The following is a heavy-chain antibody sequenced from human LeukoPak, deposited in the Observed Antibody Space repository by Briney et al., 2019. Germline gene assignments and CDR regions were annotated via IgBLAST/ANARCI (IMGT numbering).Heavy chain of an antibody. D-gene: IGHD2-21*01. CDR3: ARGHPCGY. CDR2: IKEDGSEK. Sequence: PGGSLRLSGSASGFTFSTFWRSWVRQAPGKGLEWVANIKEDGSEKNYAHPEQGRFTLHRHNAKNPLHLQMHSLRAEDTAVYYCARGHPCGYWGQGTLVIVSS. J-gene: IGHJ4*02. CDR1: GFTFSTFW. V-gene: IGHV3-7*04.